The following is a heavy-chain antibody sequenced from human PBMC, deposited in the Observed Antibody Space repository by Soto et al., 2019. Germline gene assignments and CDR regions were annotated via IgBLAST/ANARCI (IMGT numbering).Heavy chain of an antibody. CDR3: ARDGVVPAAFVD. Sequence: NWVLQTPREGVEWVPSISSTSKFIYYADSMKGRFTISRDNAKNSLYLQMNSLRAEDTVVYYCARDGVVPAAFVDWRQGTLVTVSS. D-gene: IGHD2-2*01. CDR2: ISSTSKFI. J-gene: IGHJ4*02. V-gene: IGHV3-21*01.